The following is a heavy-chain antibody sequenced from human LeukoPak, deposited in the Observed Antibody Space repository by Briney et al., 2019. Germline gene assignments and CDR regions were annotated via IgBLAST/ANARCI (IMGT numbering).Heavy chain of an antibody. CDR1: GFTFSSYS. J-gene: IGHJ3*02. D-gene: IGHD3-22*01. CDR3: AKSWNYYDSSGDDALDI. Sequence: GGSLRLSCAASGFTFSSYSMNWVRQAPGKGLEWVSSISSSSSYIYYADSVKGRFTISRDNAKNSLYLQMNSLRVEDTAVYYCAKSWNYYDSSGDDALDIWGQGTMVTVSS. V-gene: IGHV3-21*04. CDR2: ISSSSSYI.